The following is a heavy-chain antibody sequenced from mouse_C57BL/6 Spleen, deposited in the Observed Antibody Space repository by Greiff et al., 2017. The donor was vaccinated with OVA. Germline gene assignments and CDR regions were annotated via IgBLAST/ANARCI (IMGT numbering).Heavy chain of an antibody. CDR3: TNYYGNSGGDAMDY. CDR1: GFNIKDDY. V-gene: IGHV14-4*01. D-gene: IGHD2-1*01. J-gene: IGHJ4*01. CDR2: IDPENGDT. Sequence: EVQLQQSGAELVRPGASVKLSCTASGFNIKDDYMHWVKQRPEQGLEWIGWIDPENGDTEYASKFQGKATITADPSSNTAYLQLSSLTSEDTAVYYCTNYYGNSGGDAMDYWGQGTSVTVSS.